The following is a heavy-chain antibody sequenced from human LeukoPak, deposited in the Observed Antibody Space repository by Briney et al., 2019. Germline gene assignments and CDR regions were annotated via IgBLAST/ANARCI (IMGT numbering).Heavy chain of an antibody. CDR2: INHSGST. D-gene: IGHD3-22*01. CDR1: GDSVSSSNYY. J-gene: IGHJ4*02. Sequence: PSETLSLTCTVSGDSVSSSNYYWAWIRQPPGKGLEWIGEINHSGSTNYNSSLKSRVPISVDTSKNQFSLKLSSVTAADTAVYYCARRRRITMIVVVSYYFDYWGQGTLVTVSS. CDR3: ARRRRITMIVVVSYYFDY. V-gene: IGHV4-39*07.